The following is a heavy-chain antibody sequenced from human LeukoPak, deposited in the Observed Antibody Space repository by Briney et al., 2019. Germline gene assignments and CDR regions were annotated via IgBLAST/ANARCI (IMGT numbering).Heavy chain of an antibody. CDR1: GGSISSGDYY. V-gene: IGHV4-30-4*01. D-gene: IGHD2-2*01. J-gene: IGHJ4*02. CDR2: IYYSGST. CDR3: ARVVPAAAFDY. Sequence: SETLSLTCTVSGGSISSGDYYWSWIRQPPGKGLEWIGYIYYSGSTYYNPSLKSRVTISVDTSKNQFSLKLSSVTAADMAVYYCARVVPAAAFDYWGQGTLVTVSS.